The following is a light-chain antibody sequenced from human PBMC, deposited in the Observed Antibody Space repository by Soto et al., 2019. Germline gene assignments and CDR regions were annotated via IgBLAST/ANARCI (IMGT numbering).Light chain of an antibody. CDR2: GAS. CDR3: QQYGRSPTT. CDR1: QSVSSSY. V-gene: IGKV3-20*01. Sequence: EIVLTQSPGTLSLSPGERATLSCRASQSVSSSYLAWYRQKPGQAPRLLIYGASSRATGIPDRFSGSGSGADFTLTISRLEPEDSAVYYCQQYGRSPTTFGQGTKVEIK. J-gene: IGKJ1*01.